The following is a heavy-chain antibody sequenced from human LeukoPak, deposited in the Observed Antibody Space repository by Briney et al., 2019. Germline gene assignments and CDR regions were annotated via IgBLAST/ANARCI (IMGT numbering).Heavy chain of an antibody. CDR2: INPSGGST. CDR1: GYTFTSYY. Sequence: ASVKVSCKASGYTFTSYYMHWVRQAPGQGLEWMGIINPSGGSTSYAQKFQGRVTITADKSTSTAYMELSSLRSEDTAVYYCARVGSSSWYLPFDYWGQGTLVTVSS. CDR3: ARVGSSSWYLPFDY. D-gene: IGHD6-13*01. V-gene: IGHV1-46*01. J-gene: IGHJ4*02.